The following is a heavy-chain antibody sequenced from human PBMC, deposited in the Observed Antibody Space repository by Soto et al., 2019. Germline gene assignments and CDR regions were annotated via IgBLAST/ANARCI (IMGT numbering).Heavy chain of an antibody. CDR2: IYYSGST. CDR1: GDSISSSSYY. D-gene: IGHD4-4*01. V-gene: IGHV4-39*01. CDR3: ARSGGLQHIDY. J-gene: IGHJ4*02. Sequence: SETLSLTCPVSGDSISSSSYYWGWIRQPPGKGLEWIGSIYYSGSTYYNPSLKSRVTISVDTSKNQFSLKLSSVTAADTAVHYCARSGGLQHIDYWGQGTLVTVSS.